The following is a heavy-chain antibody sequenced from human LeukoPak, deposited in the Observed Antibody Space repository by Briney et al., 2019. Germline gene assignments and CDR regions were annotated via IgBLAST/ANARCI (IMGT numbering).Heavy chain of an antibody. D-gene: IGHD1-14*01. Sequence: PSETLSLTCAVYGGSFSGYYWSWIRQPPGKGLEWIGEINHSGSTNYNPSLKSRVTISVDTSKNQFSLKLSSVTAADTAVYYCARAVGNFDYWGQGTLVTVSS. V-gene: IGHV4-34*01. CDR1: GGSFSGYY. J-gene: IGHJ4*02. CDR2: INHSGST. CDR3: ARAVGNFDY.